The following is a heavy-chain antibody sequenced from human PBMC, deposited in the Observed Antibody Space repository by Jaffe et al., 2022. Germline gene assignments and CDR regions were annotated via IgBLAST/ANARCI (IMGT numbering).Heavy chain of an antibody. CDR1: GYSISSGYY. J-gene: IGHJ4*02. V-gene: IGHV4-38-2*01. D-gene: IGHD6-19*01. CDR3: ARRVAGTQSFDY. CDR2: IYHSGST. Sequence: QVQLQESGPGLVKPSETLSLTCAVSGYSISSGYYWGWIRQPPGKGLEWIGSIYHSGSTYYNPSLKSRVTISVDTSKNQFSLKLSSVTAADTAVYYCARRVAGTQSFDYWGQGTLVTVSS.